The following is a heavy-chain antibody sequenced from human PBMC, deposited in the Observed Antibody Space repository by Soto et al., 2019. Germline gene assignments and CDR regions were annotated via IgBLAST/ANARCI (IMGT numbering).Heavy chain of an antibody. V-gene: IGHV4-4*07. CDR1: GASISGFY. D-gene: IGHD1-1*01. Sequence: PSETLSLTCTVSGASISGFYWSWIRKSAGKGLEWIGRIYATGTTDYNPSLMSRVMMSVDKSKKQFSLKLRSVTAADTAVYYCVRDGTKTLRDWFDPWGQGISVTVSS. CDR3: VRDGTKTLRDWFDP. CDR2: IYATGTT. J-gene: IGHJ5*02.